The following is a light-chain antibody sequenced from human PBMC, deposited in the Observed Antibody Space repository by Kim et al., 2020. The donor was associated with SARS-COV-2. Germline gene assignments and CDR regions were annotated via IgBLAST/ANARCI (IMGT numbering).Light chain of an antibody. J-gene: IGLJ2*01. CDR3: NPRDSSGNHVV. CDR2: GKN. V-gene: IGLV3-19*01. CDR1: SLRSYY. Sequence: SSELTQDPAVSVALGQTVRITCQGDSLRSYYASWYQQKPGQAPVLVIYGKNNRHSGIPDRFSGSSSGNTASLTITGAQAEDEADYYCNPRDSSGNHVVFG.